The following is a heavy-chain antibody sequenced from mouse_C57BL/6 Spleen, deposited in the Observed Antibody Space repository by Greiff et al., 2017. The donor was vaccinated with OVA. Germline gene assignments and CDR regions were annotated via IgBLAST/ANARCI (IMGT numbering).Heavy chain of an antibody. D-gene: IGHD1-1*01. CDR2: IHPNSGST. V-gene: IGHV1-64*01. CDR3: ARPLITTVVEDYFDY. Sequence: QVQLKQPGAELVKPGASVKLSCKASGYTFTSYWMHWVKQRPGQGLEWIGMIHPNSGSTNYNEKFKSKATLTVDKSSSTAYMQLSSLTSEDSAVYYCARPLITTVVEDYFDYWGQGTTLTVSS. J-gene: IGHJ2*01. CDR1: GYTFTSYW.